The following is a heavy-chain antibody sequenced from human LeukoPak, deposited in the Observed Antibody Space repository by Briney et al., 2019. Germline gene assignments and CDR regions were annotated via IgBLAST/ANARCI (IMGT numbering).Heavy chain of an antibody. CDR3: ARRPMVRGVKRRYYFDY. D-gene: IGHD3-10*01. CDR2: INHSGST. CDR1: GGSFSGYY. J-gene: IGHJ4*02. Sequence: SETLSLTCAVYGGSFSGYYWSWIRQPPGKGLEWIGEINHSGSTNYNPSLKSRVTISVDTSKNHFSLKLSSVTAADTAVYYCARRPMVRGVKRRYYFDYWGQGTLVTVSS. V-gene: IGHV4-34*01.